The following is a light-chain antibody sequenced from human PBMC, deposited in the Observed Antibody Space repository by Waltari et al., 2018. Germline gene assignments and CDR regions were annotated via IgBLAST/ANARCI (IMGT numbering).Light chain of an antibody. J-gene: IGLJ3*02. CDR2: EVS. V-gene: IGLV2-14*01. Sequence: QSALTQPASVSGSPGQSITISCTGTTSDVGGYNHVSWYQQHPGSAPKLILYEVSNRPSGVSNRFSGSKSGTTASLTISGRQAEDEADYYCSSYTRSTTLVFGGGTKLTVL. CDR1: TSDVGGYNH. CDR3: SSYTRSTTLV.